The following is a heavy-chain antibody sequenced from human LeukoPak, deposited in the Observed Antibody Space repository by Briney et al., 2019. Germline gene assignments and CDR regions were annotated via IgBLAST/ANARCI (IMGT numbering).Heavy chain of an antibody. CDR1: GFIFSRYG. CDR2: VSYDGTET. J-gene: IGHJ6*04. D-gene: IGHD3-10*01. Sequence: QPGGSLRLSCAASGFIFSRYGIHWVRQAPGKGLEWVAVVSYDGTETKYADSVKGRLNLSRDNSKNTVYLQMNSLTFEDTAVYYCARSARGVIFDVWGKGTTVTVSS. CDR3: ARSARGVIFDV. V-gene: IGHV3-30*03.